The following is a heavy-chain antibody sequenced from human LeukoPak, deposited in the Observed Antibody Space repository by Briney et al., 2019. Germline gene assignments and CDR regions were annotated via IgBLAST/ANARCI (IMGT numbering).Heavy chain of an antibody. J-gene: IGHJ6*03. V-gene: IGHV1-69*05. D-gene: IGHD3-9*01. CDR2: IIPIFGTA. CDR3: AGWNYDILTGPYTPYYYMDV. Sequence: SVKVSCKASGGTFSSYAISWVRQAPGQGLEWMGGIIPIFGTANYAQKFQGRVTITTDESTSTAYMELSSLRSEDTAVYYCAGWNYDILTGPYTPYYYMDVWGKGTTVTVSS. CDR1: GGTFSSYA.